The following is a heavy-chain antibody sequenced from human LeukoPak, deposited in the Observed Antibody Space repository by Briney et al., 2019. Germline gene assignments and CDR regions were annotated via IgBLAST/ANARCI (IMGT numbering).Heavy chain of an antibody. V-gene: IGHV1-69*13. D-gene: IGHD6-6*01. CDR3: VSLRGSSSFFDY. Sequence: ASVTVSCTASGGTFSSYAISWVRQAPGQGLEWMGGIIPIFGTANYAQKFQGRVTITADESTSTAYMELSSLRSEDTAVYYCVSLRGSSSFFDYWGQGTLVTVSS. CDR2: IIPIFGTA. J-gene: IGHJ4*02. CDR1: GGTFSSYA.